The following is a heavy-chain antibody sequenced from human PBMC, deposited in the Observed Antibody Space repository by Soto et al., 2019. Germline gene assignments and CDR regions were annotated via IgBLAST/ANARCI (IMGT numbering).Heavy chain of an antibody. CDR3: ARDADSTGHYSHFDL. J-gene: IGHJ4*02. V-gene: IGHV3-33*08. Sequence: QVQLVESGGGVVQPGGSLRLSCAGSGFTFSNYGFHWVRQAPGKGLEWVAVMHTGGNEKYYVDSVKGRFTVSRDDSRNMVYLEMSGLRAEDTAEYFSARDADSTGHYSHFDLWGRGALVAVS. D-gene: IGHD3-9*01. CDR1: GFTFSNYG. CDR2: MHTGGNEK.